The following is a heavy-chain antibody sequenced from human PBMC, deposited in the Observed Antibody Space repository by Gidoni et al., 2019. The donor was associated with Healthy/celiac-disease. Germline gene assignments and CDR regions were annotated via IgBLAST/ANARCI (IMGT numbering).Heavy chain of an antibody. V-gene: IGHV3-74*01. Sequence: EVQLVESGGGLVQPGGSLRLTCAATGFPFSRYWMHWVRHAPGKGLVWVSRINSDGSSTSYADSVKGRCTISRDNAKNTLYLQMNSLRAEDTAVYYCARDIWVVRGVEGAFDIWGQGTMVTVSS. CDR1: GFPFSRYW. J-gene: IGHJ3*02. D-gene: IGHD3-10*01. CDR2: INSDGSST. CDR3: ARDIWVVRGVEGAFDI.